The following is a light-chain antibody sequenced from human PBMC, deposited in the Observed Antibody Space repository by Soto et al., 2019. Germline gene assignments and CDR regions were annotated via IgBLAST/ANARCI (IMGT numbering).Light chain of an antibody. CDR2: DAT. Sequence: SYELTQPPSVSVAPGQTARITCGGVKLGSKIVHWYKQRPGQAPVAVVFDATDRPSGIPDRFSASRSGTTVTLTISGVQAEDEGDYYCLSADSSRLYVFGTGTKVTVL. CDR1: KLGSKI. J-gene: IGLJ1*01. V-gene: IGLV3-25*02. CDR3: LSADSSRLYV.